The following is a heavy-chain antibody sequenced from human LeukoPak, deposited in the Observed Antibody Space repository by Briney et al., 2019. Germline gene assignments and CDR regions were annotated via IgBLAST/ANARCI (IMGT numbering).Heavy chain of an antibody. D-gene: IGHD3-22*01. J-gene: IGHJ3*02. CDR1: GFAFSSYG. Sequence: HSGGSLRLSCAASGFAFSSYGMSWVRQAPGKGLEWVSAISGSGGSTYYADSVKGRFTISRDNSKNTLYLQMNSLRAEDTAVYYCAKDRYYDRWPLDAFDIWGQGTMVTVSS. CDR2: ISGSGGST. CDR3: AKDRYYDRWPLDAFDI. V-gene: IGHV3-23*01.